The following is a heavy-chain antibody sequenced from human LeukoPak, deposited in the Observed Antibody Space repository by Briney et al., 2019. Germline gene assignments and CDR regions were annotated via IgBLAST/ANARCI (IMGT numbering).Heavy chain of an antibody. CDR2: IYSGGST. V-gene: IGHV3-66*01. Sequence: GGSLRLSCAASGFTVSNNYMSWVRQAPGEGLEWVSVIYSGGSTYYADSVKGRFTISRDNSKNTLYLQMNSLRAEDTAVYYCARGYRSYASDYWGQGTLVTVSS. CDR3: ARGYRSYASDY. D-gene: IGHD1-26*01. CDR1: GFTVSNNY. J-gene: IGHJ4*02.